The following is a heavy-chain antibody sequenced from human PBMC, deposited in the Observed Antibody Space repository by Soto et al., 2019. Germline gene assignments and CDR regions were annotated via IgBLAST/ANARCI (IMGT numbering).Heavy chain of an antibody. CDR2: IYYSGST. D-gene: IGHD3-10*01. J-gene: IGHJ4*02. CDR1: GGSISSGSYY. Sequence: QVQLQESGPGLVKPSQTLSLTCTVSGGSISSGSYYWSWIRQHPGKGLEWIGYIYYSGSTYYNPSLKRGVTIXXDXSXNQFSLKLSSVTAADTAVYYCARALWFGELSYYFDYWGQGTLVTVSS. CDR3: ARALWFGELSYYFDY. V-gene: IGHV4-31*03.